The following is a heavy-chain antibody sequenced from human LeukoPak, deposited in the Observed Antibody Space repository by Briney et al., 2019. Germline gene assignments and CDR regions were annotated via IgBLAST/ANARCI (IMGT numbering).Heavy chain of an antibody. Sequence: PSETLSLTCTVSGGSISTYYWSWIRQPPGKGLEWIGYIYTTESTNYNPSLESRVTISVDTSKNQFSLMMSSVTAADTAFYYCARRRTTGTTGHFDYWGQGILVTVSS. CDR3: ARRRTTGTTGHFDY. D-gene: IGHD1-1*01. CDR1: GGSISTYY. CDR2: IYTTEST. J-gene: IGHJ4*02. V-gene: IGHV4-4*09.